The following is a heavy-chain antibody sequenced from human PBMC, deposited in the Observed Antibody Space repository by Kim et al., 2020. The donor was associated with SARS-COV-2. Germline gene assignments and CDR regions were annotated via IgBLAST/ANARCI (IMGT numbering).Heavy chain of an antibody. J-gene: IGHJ4*02. CDR2: ISYDGSNK. V-gene: IGHV3-30*04. D-gene: IGHD6-6*01. CDR1: GFTFSSYA. CDR3: ARVGSSSSAGSDY. Sequence: GGSLRLSCAASGFTFSSYAMHWVRQAPGKGLEWVAVISYDGSNKYYVDSVKGRFTISRDNSKNTLYLQMNSLRAEDTAVYYCARVGSSSSAGSDYWGQGT.